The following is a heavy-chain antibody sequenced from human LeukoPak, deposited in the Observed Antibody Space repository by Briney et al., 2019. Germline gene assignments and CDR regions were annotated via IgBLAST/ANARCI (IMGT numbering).Heavy chain of an antibody. Sequence: GGSLRLSCAASGFTFDDYAMHWVRQAPGKGLEWVSGISWNGGSIGYADSVKGRFTISRDNAKNSLYLQMNSLRAEDTALYYCANAGTAFDYWGQGTLVTVSS. CDR3: ANAGTAFDY. V-gene: IGHV3-9*01. J-gene: IGHJ4*02. CDR1: GFTFDDYA. D-gene: IGHD1/OR15-1a*01. CDR2: ISWNGGSI.